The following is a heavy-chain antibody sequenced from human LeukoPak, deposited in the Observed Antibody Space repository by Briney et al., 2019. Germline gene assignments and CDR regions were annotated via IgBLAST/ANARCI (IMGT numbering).Heavy chain of an antibody. V-gene: IGHV4-4*07. CDR1: GASISSYY. CDR2: IYTSGSP. CDR3: ATVVDTAMFH. J-gene: IGHJ4*02. D-gene: IGHD5-18*01. Sequence: PSETLSLTCTVSGASISSYYWSWIRQPAGKGLEWIGRIYTSGSPNYNPSLKSRVTMSVDTSRNHFSLKMSSVTAADTAMYYCATVVDTAMFHWGQGTLVTVFS.